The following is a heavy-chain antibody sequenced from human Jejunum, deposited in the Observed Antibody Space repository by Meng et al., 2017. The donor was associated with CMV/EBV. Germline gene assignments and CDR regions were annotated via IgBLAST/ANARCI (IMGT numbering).Heavy chain of an antibody. CDR3: ARVTELWLHYFDY. CDR1: GFTFSDYY. CDR2: ISSSGSTI. Sequence: SGFTFSDYYMSWNRQAPGKGLEWVSYISSSGSTIYYADSVKGRFTISRDNAKNSLYLQMNSLRAEDTAVYYCARVTELWLHYFDYWGQGTLVTVSS. J-gene: IGHJ4*02. D-gene: IGHD5-18*01. V-gene: IGHV3-11*01.